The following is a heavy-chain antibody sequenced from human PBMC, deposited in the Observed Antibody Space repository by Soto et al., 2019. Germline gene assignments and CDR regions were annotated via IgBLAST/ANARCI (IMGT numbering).Heavy chain of an antibody. D-gene: IGHD6-19*01. CDR3: ARGAEQWLVRFYYYMDV. CDR1: GYTFITHA. CDR2: INAGNGNT. V-gene: IGHV1-3*01. J-gene: IGHJ6*03. Sequence: QVQLVQSGAEVKKPGASVKVSCKASGYTFITHAIHWVRQAPGQRLEWMGWINAGNGNTKNSQKFQGRVTMTRDISANTAYMELSSLRSEDRAVYYCARGAEQWLVRFYYYMDVWGTGTTVTVSS.